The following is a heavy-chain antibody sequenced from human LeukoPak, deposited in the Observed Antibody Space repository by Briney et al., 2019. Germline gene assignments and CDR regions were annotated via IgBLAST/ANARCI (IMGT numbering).Heavy chain of an antibody. CDR1: GGSFSGFY. Sequence: SETLSLTCPVYGGSFSGFYWSWIRQPPGKGLEWIGEINHSGSTNYNPSLKSRVTISVDTSKNQFSLKLSSVTAADTAVYYCARGGYYDLGSQKNNWFDPWGQGTLVTVSS. CDR3: ARGGYYDLGSQKNNWFDP. D-gene: IGHD3-9*01. V-gene: IGHV4-34*01. J-gene: IGHJ5*02. CDR2: INHSGST.